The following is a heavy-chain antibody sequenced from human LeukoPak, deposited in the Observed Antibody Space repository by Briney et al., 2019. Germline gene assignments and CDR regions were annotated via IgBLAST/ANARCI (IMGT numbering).Heavy chain of an antibody. Sequence: PSETLSLTCAVYGGSFSGYYWSWIRQPPGKGLEWIGEINHGGSTNYNPSLKSRVTISVDTSKNQFSLKLSSVTAADTAVFFCARRGEAAAKGGRYFDQWGQGTLVTVSS. D-gene: IGHD6-13*01. CDR2: INHGGST. V-gene: IGHV4-34*01. CDR1: GGSFSGYY. J-gene: IGHJ4*02. CDR3: ARRGEAAAKGGRYFDQ.